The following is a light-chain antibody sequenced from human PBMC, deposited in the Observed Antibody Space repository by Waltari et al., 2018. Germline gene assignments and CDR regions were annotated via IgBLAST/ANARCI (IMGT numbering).Light chain of an antibody. CDR2: DDD. CDR3: QVWDSHTVV. V-gene: IGLV3-21*02. Sequence: VTPGQTARIVCGGRHIGTKAGHWYQRKAGQAPLLVLHDDDTRPSGIPDRFSGTNSGDTATLTISGVEAEDEADYFCQVWDSHTVVFGGGTNLTVL. J-gene: IGLJ2*01. CDR1: HIGTKA.